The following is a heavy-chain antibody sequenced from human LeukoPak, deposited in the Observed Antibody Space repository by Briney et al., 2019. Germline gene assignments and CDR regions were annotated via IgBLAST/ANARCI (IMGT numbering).Heavy chain of an antibody. J-gene: IGHJ4*02. CDR1: GFTFSNYS. CDR2: ITSSSTV. Sequence: GGSLRLSCAASGFTFSNYSMNWVRQAPGKGLEWVSYITSSSTVYAGSVKGRFTISKDNAKNSLFLQMNSLRAEDTAVYYCARDYCSGPKCYFIDYWGQGALVTVSS. CDR3: ARDYCSGPKCYFIDY. D-gene: IGHD2-15*01. V-gene: IGHV3-48*04.